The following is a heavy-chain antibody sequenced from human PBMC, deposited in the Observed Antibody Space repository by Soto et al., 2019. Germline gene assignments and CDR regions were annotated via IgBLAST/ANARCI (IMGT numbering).Heavy chain of an antibody. CDR3: ARKHEAPFDY. J-gene: IGHJ4*02. CDR2: IYYSGST. Sequence: SETLSLTCTVSGGSISSSSYYWGWIRQPPGKGLEWIGSIYYSGSTYYNPSLKSRVTISVGTSKNQFSLKLSSVTAADTAVYNCARKHEAPFDYGGQGTLVTVSS. CDR1: GGSISSSSYY. V-gene: IGHV4-39*01.